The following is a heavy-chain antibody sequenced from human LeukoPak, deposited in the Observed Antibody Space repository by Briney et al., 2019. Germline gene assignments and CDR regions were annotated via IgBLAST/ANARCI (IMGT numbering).Heavy chain of an antibody. Sequence: GASVKVSCKASGGTFSSYAISWVRQAPGQWLEWMGGIIPIFGTANYAQKFQGRVTITTDESTSTAYMELSSLRSEDTAVYYCALEEGITIYPWGQGTLVTVSS. J-gene: IGHJ5*02. CDR3: ALEEGITIYP. CDR1: GGTFSSYA. D-gene: IGHD3-3*01. CDR2: IIPIFGTA. V-gene: IGHV1-69*05.